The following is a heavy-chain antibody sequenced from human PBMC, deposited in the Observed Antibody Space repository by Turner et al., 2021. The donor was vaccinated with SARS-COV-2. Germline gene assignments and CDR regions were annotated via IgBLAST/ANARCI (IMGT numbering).Heavy chain of an antibody. CDR1: GGSISSSNYY. Sequence: QVQLQESGPGLVKPSETLSLTCTVSGGSISSSNYYWGWIRQPPGKGLEWIGSIYYSGSTYYDPSLKSRVTISVDTSKNQFSLKLSSVTAADTAVYYCARLVRRAEYYFDYWGQGTLVTVSS. CDR2: IYYSGST. D-gene: IGHD3-10*01. J-gene: IGHJ4*02. V-gene: IGHV4-39*01. CDR3: ARLVRRAEYYFDY.